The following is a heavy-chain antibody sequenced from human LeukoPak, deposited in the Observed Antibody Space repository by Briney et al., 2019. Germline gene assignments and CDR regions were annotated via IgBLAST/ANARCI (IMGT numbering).Heavy chain of an antibody. CDR1: GYSISSGYY. CDR2: IYHSGST. V-gene: IGHV4-38-2*01. CDR3: ASPAVAGPLDY. D-gene: IGHD6-19*01. J-gene: IGHJ4*02. Sequence: PSETLSLTCAVSGYSISSGYYWGWIRQPPGKGLEWIGSIYHSGSTYYNPSLKSRVTISVDTSKNQFSLKLSSVTAADTAVYYCASPAVAGPLDYWGQGTLVTVSS.